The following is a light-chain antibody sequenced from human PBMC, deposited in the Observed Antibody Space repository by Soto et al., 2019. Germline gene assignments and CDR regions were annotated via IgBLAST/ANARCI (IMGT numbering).Light chain of an antibody. V-gene: IGKV1-39*01. CDR3: QQSYKTPYT. CDR1: QGVSAY. Sequence: DIQMTQSPSSLSASVGDRVTITCRASQGVSAYLLWYQQRQGTAPKLLIYAASNLVSGVPSRFSGSGFGATFTLTMSSLQPEDFATYYCQQSYKTPYTFGQGTKLETK. J-gene: IGKJ2*01. CDR2: AAS.